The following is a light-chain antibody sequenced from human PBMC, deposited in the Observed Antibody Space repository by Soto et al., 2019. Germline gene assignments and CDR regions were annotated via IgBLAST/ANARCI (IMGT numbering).Light chain of an antibody. CDR3: VEAALLPHA. CDR2: KTS. Sequence: DIVLTQTPLSLVVTLGQPASISCKSSQSLAFRDGNRYLNWLQQRPGQPPRLLIYKTSNRFSGVPDRFSGSGAGTEFTLKISKVEAEDVGVYYCVEAALLPHAFGQGTKVEIK. V-gene: IGKV2-24*01. J-gene: IGKJ1*01. CDR1: QSLAFRDGNRY.